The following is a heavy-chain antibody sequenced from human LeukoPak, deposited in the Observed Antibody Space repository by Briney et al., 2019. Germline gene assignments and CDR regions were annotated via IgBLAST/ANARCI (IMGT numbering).Heavy chain of an antibody. V-gene: IGHV3-48*01. CDR1: GFTFSSYS. D-gene: IGHD1-26*01. CDR2: ISIGSSTI. J-gene: IGHJ6*03. CDR3: ARGQRTVGSYYYMDV. Sequence: GGSLRLSCAAFGFTFSSYSMNWVRQAPGKGLEWVSYISIGSSTIYYADSVKGRFTISRDNAKNSLYLQMNILRAEDTAVYYCARGQRTVGSYYYMDVWGKGTTVTVSS.